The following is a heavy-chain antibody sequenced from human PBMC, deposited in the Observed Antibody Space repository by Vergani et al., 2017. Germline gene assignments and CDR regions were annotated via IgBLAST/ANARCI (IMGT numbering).Heavy chain of an antibody. D-gene: IGHD3-3*01. CDR3: TTMILGATQDFWWFDP. CDR1: GFTFSNAW. V-gene: IGHV3-15*01. CDR2: IKSKTDGGTT. J-gene: IGHJ5*02. Sequence: EVQLVESGGGLVKPGGSLRLSCAASGFTFSNAWMSWVRQAPGKGLEWVGRIKSKTDGGTTDYAAPVKGRFTISRDDSKNTLYLQMNSLKTEDTAVYYCTTMILGATQDFWWFDPWGQGTLVTVSS.